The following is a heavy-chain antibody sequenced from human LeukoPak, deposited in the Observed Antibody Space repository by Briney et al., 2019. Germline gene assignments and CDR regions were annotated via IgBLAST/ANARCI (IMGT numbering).Heavy chain of an antibody. D-gene: IGHD6-19*01. Sequence: ASVKVSCKASGYTFTGYYMHWVRQAPGQGLEWMGWINPNSGGTNYAQKFQGRVTMTRGTSISTAYMELSRLRSDDTAVYYCARDRAEYSSGWYYYYYGMDVWGQGTTVTVSS. CDR3: ARDRAEYSSGWYYYYYGMDV. V-gene: IGHV1-2*02. CDR1: GYTFTGYY. J-gene: IGHJ6*02. CDR2: INPNSGGT.